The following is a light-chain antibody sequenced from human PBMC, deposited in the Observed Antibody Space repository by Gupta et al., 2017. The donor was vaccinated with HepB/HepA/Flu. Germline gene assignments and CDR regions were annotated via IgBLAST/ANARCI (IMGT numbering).Light chain of an antibody. CDR3: AAWDYSLNGVV. V-gene: IGLV1-44*01. Sequence: QSVLTQPPSASGPPGQRVTISCSGSSSNIGSNTVNWDQQLPGTAPKLLIYSNNQRPSGVPDRFSGSKSGTSASLAISGLQAEDEADYYCAAWDYSLNGVVFGGGTKLTVL. J-gene: IGLJ2*01. CDR1: SSNIGSNT. CDR2: SNN.